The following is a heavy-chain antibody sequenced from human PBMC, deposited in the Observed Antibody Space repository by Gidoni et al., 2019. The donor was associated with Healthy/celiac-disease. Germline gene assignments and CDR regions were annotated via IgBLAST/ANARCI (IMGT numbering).Heavy chain of an antibody. CDR2: IYPGDSDT. Sequence: EVQLVQSGAEVKKTGESLKISCKGSGYSFTSYWIGWVRQMPGKGLEWMGIIYPGDSDTRYSPSFQGQVTISADKSISTAYLQWSSLKASDTAMYYCARSLTTVVTEDWYFELWGRGTLVTVSS. D-gene: IGHD4-17*01. CDR1: GYSFTSYW. V-gene: IGHV5-51*01. J-gene: IGHJ2*01. CDR3: ARSLTTVVTEDWYFEL.